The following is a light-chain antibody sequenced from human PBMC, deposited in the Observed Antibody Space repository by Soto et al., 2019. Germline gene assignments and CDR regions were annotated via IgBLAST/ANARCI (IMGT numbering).Light chain of an antibody. J-gene: IGKJ4*01. CDR1: QTITT. V-gene: IGKV3-20*01. CDR2: RVS. CDR3: QHYGNLPLT. Sequence: EIVLTHSPGTLSLSPGERATLSCRASQTITTLAWYQRKPGQAPRLLIYRVSSRATGVPDRFSGSGSGTDYGLRTSRLEPEDFAVYYCQHYGNLPLTVGGGTQVDIK.